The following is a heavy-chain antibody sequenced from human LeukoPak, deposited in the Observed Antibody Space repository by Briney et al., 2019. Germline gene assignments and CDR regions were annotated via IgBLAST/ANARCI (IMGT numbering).Heavy chain of an antibody. D-gene: IGHD6-13*01. CDR3: ARDREYSSSWYLDYYYYYGTDV. CDR1: GYTFTGYY. V-gene: IGHV1-2*06. CDR2: INPNSGGT. J-gene: IGHJ6*02. Sequence: ASVTVSCKASGYTFTGYYMHWVRQAPGQGLEWMGRINPNSGGTNYAQKFQGRVTMTRDTSISTAYMELSRLRSDDTAVYYCARDREYSSSWYLDYYYYYGTDVWGQGTTVTVSS.